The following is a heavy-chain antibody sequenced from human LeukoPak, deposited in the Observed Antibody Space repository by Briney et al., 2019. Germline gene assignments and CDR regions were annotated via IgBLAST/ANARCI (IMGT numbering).Heavy chain of an antibody. CDR3: ARGPMTTVTC. V-gene: IGHV3-30*04. J-gene: IGHJ4*02. Sequence: GGSLRLSCAASGFTFSSYAMHWVRQAPGKGLEWVAVISYDGSNKYYADSVKGRFTISRDNSKNTLYLQMYSLRAEDTAVYYCARGPMTTVTCWGQGTLVTVSS. CDR1: GFTFSSYA. D-gene: IGHD4-17*01. CDR2: ISYDGSNK.